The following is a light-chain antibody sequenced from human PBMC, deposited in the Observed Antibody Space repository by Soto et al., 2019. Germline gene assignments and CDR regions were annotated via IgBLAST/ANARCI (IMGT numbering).Light chain of an antibody. CDR1: QSLLHSNGYNY. J-gene: IGKJ1*01. V-gene: IGKV2-28*01. Sequence: DIVMTQSPLSLPVTPGEPASISCRSSQSLLHSNGYNYLDWYLQKPGQSPQLLIYLGSNRASGVPDRFSGSGSGTDFTLKISRVEADDVGVYYCNQSLQIPRTFGQGTKVEIK. CDR2: LGS. CDR3: NQSLQIPRT.